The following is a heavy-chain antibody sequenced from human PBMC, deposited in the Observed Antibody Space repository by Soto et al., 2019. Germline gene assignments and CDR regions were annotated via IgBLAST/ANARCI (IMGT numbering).Heavy chain of an antibody. V-gene: IGHV3-73*01. D-gene: IGHD3-22*01. CDR3: VRTTYFSDSSGYTRCFDY. CDR2: IRSRANNYAT. CDR1: GFRFSGVA. Sequence: LRLSCAASGFRFSGVAMYWVRQASGRGLEWVGRIRSRANNYATAFAASVQGRFTLSRDDSKNTVYLQMNSLKTEDTAVYYCVRTTYFSDSSGYTRCFDYWGQGTLVTVSS. J-gene: IGHJ4*02.